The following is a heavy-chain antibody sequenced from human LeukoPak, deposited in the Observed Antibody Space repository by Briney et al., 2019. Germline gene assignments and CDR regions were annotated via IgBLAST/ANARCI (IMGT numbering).Heavy chain of an antibody. J-gene: IGHJ3*02. CDR3: ARGPPMDDAFDI. V-gene: IGHV3-23*01. Sequence: GGSPRLSCAASGFTFSNSAMSWVRQAPGKGLESVSSITSAGGGAYYPDSVKGRFTISRDNSKNTLYLQMNSLRAEDTAVYYCARGPPMDDAFDIWGQGTMVTVSS. CDR1: GFTFSNSA. D-gene: IGHD3-10*01. CDR2: ITSAGGGA.